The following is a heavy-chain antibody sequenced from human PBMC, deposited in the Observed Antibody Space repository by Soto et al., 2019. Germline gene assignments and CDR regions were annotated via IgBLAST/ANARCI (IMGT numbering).Heavy chain of an antibody. CDR3: TTGYCSSISFYWSPAFDF. J-gene: IGHJ3*01. CDR1: GFTFSNAW. CDR2: IKSKTDGGKT. V-gene: IGHV3-15*01. Sequence: GGSLRLSCAASGFTFSNAWMSWVRQAPGKGLEWVGRIKSKTDGGKTDYAAPVKGRFTISRDDLKNTLYLQMNSLKTVYTAVYYCTTGYCSSISFYWSPAFDFWGQGTMVTVSS. D-gene: IGHD2-2*01.